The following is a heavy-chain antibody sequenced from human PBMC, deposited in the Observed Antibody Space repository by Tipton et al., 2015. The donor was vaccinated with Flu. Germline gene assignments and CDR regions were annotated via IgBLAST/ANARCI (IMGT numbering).Heavy chain of an antibody. CDR2: IYPGDSDT. CDR3: VRASSSSWYAGTFDI. J-gene: IGHJ3*02. Sequence: QLVQSGAEVAKPGKSLKISCKGSAYSFTSYWIGWVRQMPGKGLDWMGIIYPGDSDTRYSPSFQGQVTISADKSISTAYLQWSTLKASDTAMYYCVRASSSSWYAGTFDIWGQGTMGTVSS. CDR1: AYSFTSYW. V-gene: IGHV5-51*03. D-gene: IGHD6-13*01.